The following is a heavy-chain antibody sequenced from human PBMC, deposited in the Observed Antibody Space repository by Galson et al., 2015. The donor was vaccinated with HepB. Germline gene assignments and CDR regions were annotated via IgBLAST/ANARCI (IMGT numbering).Heavy chain of an antibody. V-gene: IGHV3-30-3*01. CDR2: ISYDGSNK. CDR3: ARDFGHIVVVIARFWFDY. D-gene: IGHD2-21*01. CDR1: GFTFSSYA. J-gene: IGHJ4*02. Sequence: SLRLSCAASGFTFSSYAMHWVRQAPGKGLEWVAVISYDGSNKYYADSVKGRFTISRDNSKNTLYLQMNSLRAEDTAVYYCARDFGHIVVVIARFWFDYWGQGTLVTVSS.